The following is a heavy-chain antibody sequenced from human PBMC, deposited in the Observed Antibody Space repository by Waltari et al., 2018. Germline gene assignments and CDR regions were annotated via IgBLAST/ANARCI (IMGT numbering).Heavy chain of an antibody. J-gene: IGHJ3*02. CDR3: ASFREYYDSSGNYLGAFDT. CDR1: GVSIRSGGYF. Sequence: QVQLQESGPGLVKPSQTLSLTCDVSGVSIRSGGYFWSWVRQPAGKGLEWIGRVYSAGNTDYNPSLKSRATVSVDTSKNQFFLRLTFMAAADAAVYYCASFREYYDSSGNYLGAFDTWGQGTKVTVSS. D-gene: IGHD3-22*01. V-gene: IGHV4-61*02. CDR2: VYSAGNT.